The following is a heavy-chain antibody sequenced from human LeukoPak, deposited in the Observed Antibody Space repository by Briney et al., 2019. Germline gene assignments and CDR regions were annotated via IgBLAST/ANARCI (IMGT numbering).Heavy chain of an antibody. J-gene: IGHJ4*02. CDR1: GDSISSYY. CDR3: ARETIFGVEFDY. D-gene: IGHD3-3*01. CDR2: IYTSRSP. V-gene: IGHV4-4*07. Sequence: PSETLSLTCTVSGDSISSYYWGWIRQPAGKGLEWIGRIYTSRSPNYNPSLKSRVTMSVDTSKNQFALKLSSVTAADTAVYYCARETIFGVEFDYWGQGTLVTVSS.